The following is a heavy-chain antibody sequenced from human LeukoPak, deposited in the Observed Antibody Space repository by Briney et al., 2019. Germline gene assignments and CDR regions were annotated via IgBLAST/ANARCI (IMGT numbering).Heavy chain of an antibody. Sequence: QPGGSLRLXCAASGFTFSSYWMSWVRQAPGKGLEWVANIKQDGGEKYYVDSVKGRFTISRDNAKNSLYLQMNSLRAEDTAVSYCASRPGAYYFDYWGQGTLVTVSS. CDR2: IKQDGGEK. J-gene: IGHJ4*02. D-gene: IGHD3-10*01. CDR1: GFTFSSYW. V-gene: IGHV3-7*01. CDR3: ASRPGAYYFDY.